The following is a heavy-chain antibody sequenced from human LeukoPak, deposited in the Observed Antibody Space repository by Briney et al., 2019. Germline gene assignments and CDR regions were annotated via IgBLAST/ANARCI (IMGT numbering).Heavy chain of an antibody. J-gene: IGHJ6*02. Sequence: GRSLILSCAASGFTFSSYGMHWVRQAPGKGLEWVAVIWYDGSNKYYADSVKGRFTISRDNSKNTLYLQMNSLRAEDTAVYYCARDWDIAAAGSDYYYYGMDVWGQGTTVTVSS. D-gene: IGHD6-13*01. CDR3: ARDWDIAAAGSDYYYYGMDV. CDR1: GFTFSSYG. V-gene: IGHV3-33*01. CDR2: IWYDGSNK.